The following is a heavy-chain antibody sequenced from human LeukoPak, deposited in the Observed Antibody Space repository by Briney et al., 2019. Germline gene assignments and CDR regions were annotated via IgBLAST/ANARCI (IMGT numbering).Heavy chain of an antibody. Sequence: ASVKVSCKASGYTFTSNYIHWVRQAPGQGLEWMGMIYPRDGSTSYAQKFQGRVTMTRDTSTSTVYMELSSLRSEDTAVYYCARGSNIRYCSGGSCKQLDYWGQGTLVTVSS. CDR3: ARGSNIRYCSGGSCKQLDY. D-gene: IGHD2-15*01. CDR1: GYTFTSNY. CDR2: IYPRDGST. J-gene: IGHJ4*02. V-gene: IGHV1-46*01.